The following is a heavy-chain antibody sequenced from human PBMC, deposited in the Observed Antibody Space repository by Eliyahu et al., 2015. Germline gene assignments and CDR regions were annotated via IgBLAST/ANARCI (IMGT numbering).Heavy chain of an antibody. V-gene: IGHV2-5*01. CDR2: IYWXDDK. J-gene: IGHJ3*02. Sequence: QITLKESGPTLVKPTQTLTLTCTFXGFSLSTSGVGVGWIRQPPGKALEWLALIYWXDDKRYSPSLKSRLTITKDTSKNQVVLTMTNMDPVDTATYYCAHCWYGDAFDIWGQGTMVTVSS. CDR3: AHCWYGDAFDI. CDR1: GFSLSTSGVG. D-gene: IGHD6-13*01.